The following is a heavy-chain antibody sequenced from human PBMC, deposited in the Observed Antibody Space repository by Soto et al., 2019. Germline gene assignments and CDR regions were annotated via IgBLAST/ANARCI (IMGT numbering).Heavy chain of an antibody. CDR1: GFSFSDYS. V-gene: IGHV3-21*01. J-gene: IGHJ6*03. CDR3: ARDGAYCIGPGCRDYYHYMDV. Sequence: EVQLVESGGGLVKPGGSLRLSCAASGFSFSDYSMNWVRQAPGKGLEWVSSISGSSSYIYYADSLKGRVTVSRDNAEKSLYLQMNSLRAEDTAVYYCARDGAYCIGPGCRDYYHYMDVWGKGTTVTVSS. CDR2: ISGSSSYI. D-gene: IGHD2-15*01.